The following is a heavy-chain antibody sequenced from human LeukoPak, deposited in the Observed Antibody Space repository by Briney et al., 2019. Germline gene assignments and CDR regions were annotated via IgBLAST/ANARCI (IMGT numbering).Heavy chain of an antibody. CDR2: ISWNSGSI. Sequence: SGGSLRLSCAASGFTFSSYAMHWVRQAPGKGLEWVSGISWNSGSIGYADSVKGRFTISRDNAKNSLYLQMNSLRAEDTALYYCAKGPGLYNWFDPWGQGTLVTVSS. J-gene: IGHJ5*02. CDR1: GFTFSSYA. CDR3: AKGPGLYNWFDP. V-gene: IGHV3-9*01.